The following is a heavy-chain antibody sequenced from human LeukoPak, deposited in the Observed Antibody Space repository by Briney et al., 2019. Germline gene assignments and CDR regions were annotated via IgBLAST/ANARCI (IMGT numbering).Heavy chain of an antibody. Sequence: GGSLRLSCAASGFTFNNAWMSWVRQAPGKGLEWVGRIKSKTDGGTTDYAAPVKGRFTISRDDPKNTLFLEMSSLKTEDTAVYYCAAAAKVGGYWGQGTLVTVSS. D-gene: IGHD1-26*01. V-gene: IGHV3-15*01. CDR3: AAAAKVGGY. CDR2: IKSKTDGGTT. CDR1: GFTFNNAW. J-gene: IGHJ4*02.